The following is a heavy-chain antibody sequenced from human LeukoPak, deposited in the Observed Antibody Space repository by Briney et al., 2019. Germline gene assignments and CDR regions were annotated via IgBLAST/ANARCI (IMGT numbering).Heavy chain of an antibody. J-gene: IGHJ4*02. CDR1: GGSISSGSYY. Sequence: SQTLSLTCTVSGGSISSGSYYWSWIRQPAGKGLEWIGRIYTSGSTNYNPSLKSRVTISVDTSKNQFSLKLSSVTAADTAVYYCARAGVKGSGSYPFDYWGQGTLVTVSS. V-gene: IGHV4-61*02. CDR3: ARAGVKGSGSYPFDY. D-gene: IGHD3-10*01. CDR2: IYTSGST.